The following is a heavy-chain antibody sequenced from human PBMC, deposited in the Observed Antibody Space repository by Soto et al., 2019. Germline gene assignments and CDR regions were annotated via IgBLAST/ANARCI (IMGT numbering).Heavy chain of an antibody. V-gene: IGHV1-18*01. CDR3: ASGGHAGTAPNWFDA. D-gene: IGHD2-15*01. J-gene: IGHJ5*02. CDR2: ISAYNGNT. CDR1: GYTFTSYG. Sequence: QVQLVQSGAEVKKPGASVKVSCKASGYTFTSYGISWVRQAPGQGLEWMGWISAYNGNTNYAQKRQEIVNMPTDTATSTAYMELRRLRSDVTAVYYCASGGHAGTAPNWFDAWGQGTLVTVAS.